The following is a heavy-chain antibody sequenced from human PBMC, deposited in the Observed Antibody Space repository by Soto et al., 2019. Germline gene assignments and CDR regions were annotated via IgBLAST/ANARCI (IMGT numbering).Heavy chain of an antibody. V-gene: IGHV3-23*01. D-gene: IGHD3-9*01. J-gene: IGHJ3*02. CDR2: ISGGGGGT. Sequence: VQESGGDLAQPGGSLRLSCAASGFTFSNYAMTWVRQAPGKGLEWVAAISGGGGGTYYADPVKGRFTISRDNSKNTLKIQKNNLKAEDTATYYCVKDKKYDILSAWDALDIWGHGTLVTVSS. CDR1: GFTFSNYA. CDR3: VKDKKYDILSAWDALDI.